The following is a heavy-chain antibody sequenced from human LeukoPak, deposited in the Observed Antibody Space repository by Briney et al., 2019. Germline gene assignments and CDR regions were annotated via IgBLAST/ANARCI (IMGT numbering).Heavy chain of an antibody. D-gene: IGHD1-26*01. CDR2: IGTAGDT. CDR1: GFTFSSYD. J-gene: IGHJ6*03. Sequence: PGRSLRLSCAASGFTFSSYDIPSVRQATGNGLEWGSAIGTAGDTYYPGSVNGRFTISRENAKNSLYLQMSSLRAGDTAVYYCASGRPYYYYMDVWGKGTTVTVSS. CDR3: ASGRPYYYYMDV. V-gene: IGHV3-13*01.